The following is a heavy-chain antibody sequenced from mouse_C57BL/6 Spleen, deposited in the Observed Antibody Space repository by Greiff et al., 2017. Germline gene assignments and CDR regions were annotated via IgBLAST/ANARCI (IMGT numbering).Heavy chain of an antibody. CDR2: IDPEDGDT. J-gene: IGHJ2*01. V-gene: IGHV14-1*01. CDR3: TTPDDGLYYFDY. Sequence: VQLQQSGAELVRPGASVKLSCTASGFNIKDYYMHWVKQRSEQGLEWIGRIDPEDGDTEYAPKFQGKATMTADTSSNTAYLQLSSLTSEDTAVYYCTTPDDGLYYFDYWGQGTTLTVSS. CDR1: GFNIKDYY. D-gene: IGHD2-3*01.